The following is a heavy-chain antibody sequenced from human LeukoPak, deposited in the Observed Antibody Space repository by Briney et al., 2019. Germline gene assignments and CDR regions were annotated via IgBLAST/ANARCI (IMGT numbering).Heavy chain of an antibody. CDR1: GFTFSSYA. D-gene: IGHD3-10*01. CDR2: ISGSGGST. J-gene: IGHJ4*02. Sequence: TGGSLRLSCAASGFTFSSYAMSWVRQAPGKGLEWVSAISGSGGSTYYADSVKGRFTISRDNSKNTLYLQMNSLRAEDTAVYYCAKGPDIWFGELLLGYWGQGTLVTVSS. V-gene: IGHV3-23*01. CDR3: AKGPDIWFGELLLGY.